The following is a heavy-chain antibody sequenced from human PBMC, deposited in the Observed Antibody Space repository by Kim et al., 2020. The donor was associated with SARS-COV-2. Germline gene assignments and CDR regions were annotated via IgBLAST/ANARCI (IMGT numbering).Heavy chain of an antibody. D-gene: IGHD5-12*01. CDR3: ARDVRSGYKYYYGMDV. CDR2: IYYSGST. Sequence: SQTLSLTCTVSGGSISSGGYYWSWIRQHPGKGLEWIGYIYYSGSTYYNPSLKSRVTISVDTSKNQFSLKLSSVTAADTAVYYCARDVRSGYKYYYGMDVWGQGTTVTVSS. J-gene: IGHJ6*02. CDR1: GGSISSGGYY. V-gene: IGHV4-31*03.